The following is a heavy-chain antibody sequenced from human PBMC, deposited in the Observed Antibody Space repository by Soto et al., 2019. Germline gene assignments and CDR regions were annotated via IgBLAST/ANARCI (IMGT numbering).Heavy chain of an antibody. CDR3: ARAGRSDMARGPFPADTFDR. V-gene: IGHV3-33*07. CDR1: GFTFSNYG. J-gene: IGHJ3*02. Sequence: GGSLRLSCAASGFTFSNYGMYWVRQAPGKGLGCVAVIRHDGITKYYADSARGRFTISGDNSKNTVYLQMNSLRAEDTALDYCARAGRSDMARGPFPADTFDRWGQGTMVTVSS. D-gene: IGHD3-10*01. CDR2: IRHDGITK.